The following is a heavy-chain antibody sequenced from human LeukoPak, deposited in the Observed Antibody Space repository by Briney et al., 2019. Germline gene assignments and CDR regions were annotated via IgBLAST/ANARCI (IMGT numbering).Heavy chain of an antibody. D-gene: IGHD3-3*01. CDR3: AKLYDFWSGYYNYFDY. CDR2: ISYDGSNK. Sequence: GGSLRLSCAASGFTFSSYGMHWVRQAPGKGLEWVAVISYDGSNKYYADSVKGRFTISRDNSKNTLYLQMNSLRAEDTAVYYCAKLYDFWSGYYNYFDYWGQGTLVTVSS. CDR1: GFTFSSYG. V-gene: IGHV3-30*18. J-gene: IGHJ4*02.